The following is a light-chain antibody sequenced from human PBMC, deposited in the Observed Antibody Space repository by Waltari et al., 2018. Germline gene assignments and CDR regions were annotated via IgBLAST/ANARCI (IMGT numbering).Light chain of an antibody. V-gene: IGLV7-43*01. CDR1: TGDVTSGHY. CDR3: LRMCDTAWV. CDR2: RTD. J-gene: IGLJ3*02. Sequence: QSVVTQEPSLTVSPGGTVTRTCASSTGDVTSGHYPNWSQQKAGQAPRTLIYRTDRKYPWTPARFSGSFIRGKAPRTGSGVLPEDAPDYSGLRMCDTAWVFGGGTSLTVL.